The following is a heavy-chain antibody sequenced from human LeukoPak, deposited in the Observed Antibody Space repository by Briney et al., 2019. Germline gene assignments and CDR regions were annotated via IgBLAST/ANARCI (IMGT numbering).Heavy chain of an antibody. CDR2: INWNGGST. D-gene: IGHD5-12*01. V-gene: IGHV3-20*04. J-gene: IGHJ4*02. CDR1: GFTFDDYG. Sequence: PGRSLRLSCAASGFTFDDYGMSWVRQAPGKGLEWVSGINWNGGSTNYADSVKGRFTISRDNAKNSLFLQMNSLRVDDTALYYCARGGAYIGQRGFDYWGQGILVTVSS. CDR3: ARGGAYIGQRGFDY.